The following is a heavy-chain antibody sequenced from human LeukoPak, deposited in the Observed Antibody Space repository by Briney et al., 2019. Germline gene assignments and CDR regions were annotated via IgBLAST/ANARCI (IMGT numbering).Heavy chain of an antibody. Sequence: GASVKVSCKASGGTFSSYAISWVRQAPGQGLEWMGGIIPIFGTANYAQKFQGRVTITADESTSTAYMELSSLRSEDTAVYYCASPKRREFVAFDIWGQGTMVTVSS. CDR2: IIPIFGTA. CDR1: GGTFSSYA. V-gene: IGHV1-69*13. J-gene: IGHJ3*02. D-gene: IGHD2-15*01. CDR3: ASPKRREFVAFDI.